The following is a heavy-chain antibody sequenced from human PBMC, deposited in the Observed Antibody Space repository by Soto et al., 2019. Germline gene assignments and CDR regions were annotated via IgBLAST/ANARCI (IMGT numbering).Heavy chain of an antibody. J-gene: IGHJ4*02. CDR2: IYYTGNT. D-gene: IGHD1-26*01. V-gene: IGHV4-30-2*01. CDR3: ARGAKYSGSYQGYFDY. Sequence: SETLSLTCTVSGGSVSSGSYYWSWIRQHPGRGLEWIGYIYYTGNTYYNPSLKSRVTISVDRSKNQFSLKLSSVTAADTAVYYCARGAKYSGSYQGYFDYWGQGTLVTVSS. CDR1: GGSVSSGSYY.